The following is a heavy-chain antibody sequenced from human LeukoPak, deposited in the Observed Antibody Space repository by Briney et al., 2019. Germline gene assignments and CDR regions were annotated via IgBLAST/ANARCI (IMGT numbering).Heavy chain of an antibody. J-gene: IGHJ4*02. CDR3: ARTAADTGEFDY. V-gene: IGHV3-21*01. CDR1: GFTFSSYS. Sequence: EGSLRLSCAASGFTFSSYSMNWVRQAPGKGLECVSSISSSSSSIYYADSVKGRFTISRDDAKNSLYLQMNSLRAEDTAVYYCARTAADTGEFDYWGQGTLATVSS. CDR2: ISSSSSSI. D-gene: IGHD6-13*01.